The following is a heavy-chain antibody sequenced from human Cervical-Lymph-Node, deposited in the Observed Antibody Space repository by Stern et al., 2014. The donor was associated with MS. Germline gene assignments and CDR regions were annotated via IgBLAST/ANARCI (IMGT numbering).Heavy chain of an antibody. CDR2: ISSNGGST. CDR3: ARGTTMVSLYYGMDV. Sequence: EVQLEGSGGGLVQPGGSLRLSCAASGFTFSSYAMHWVRQAPGKGLEYVSAISSNGGSTYYANSVKGRFTISRDNSKNTLFLQMGSLRAEDMAVYYCARGTTMVSLYYGMDVWGQGTTVTVSS. J-gene: IGHJ6*02. CDR1: GFTFSSYA. V-gene: IGHV3-64*01. D-gene: IGHD5-18*01.